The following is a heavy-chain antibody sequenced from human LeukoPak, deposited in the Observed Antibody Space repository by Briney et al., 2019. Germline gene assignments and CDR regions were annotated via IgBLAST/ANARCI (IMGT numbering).Heavy chain of an antibody. CDR2: TYYRSKWYN. D-gene: IGHD6-19*01. Sequence: SQTLSLTCAISGDSLSSNSAAWNWVRQSPSRGLEWLGRTYYRSKWYNDYAVSVKSQITINPHTSKNQFSLQLNSVTPEDTAVYYCARAPSGWYYGFDYWGQGTLVTVSS. J-gene: IGHJ4*02. CDR1: GDSLSSNSAA. CDR3: ARAPSGWYYGFDY. V-gene: IGHV6-1*01.